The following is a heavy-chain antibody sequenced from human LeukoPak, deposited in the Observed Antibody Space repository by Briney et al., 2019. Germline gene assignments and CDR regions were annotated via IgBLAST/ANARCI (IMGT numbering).Heavy chain of an antibody. D-gene: IGHD3-22*01. Sequence: GGSLRLSCAASGFPFSSYSMNWVRSAPGKGLEWVSSISCSSSSIYYADSVNGRFTIARYNAKNSLYLQMNRLRAEDTAVYYCARDLDSSGLDYWGQGTLVTVSS. J-gene: IGHJ4*02. CDR3: ARDLDSSGLDY. V-gene: IGHV3-21*01. CDR2: ISCSSSSI. CDR1: GFPFSSYS.